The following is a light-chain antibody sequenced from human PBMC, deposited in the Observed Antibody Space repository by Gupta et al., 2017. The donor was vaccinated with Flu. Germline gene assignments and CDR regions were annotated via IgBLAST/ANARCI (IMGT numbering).Light chain of an antibody. CDR2: EVS. J-gene: IGLJ1*01. Sequence: QSALTQPASVSGSPGQSITISCTGTSSDVGGYNYVSWYQQHPGKAPKLMIYEVSNRPSGVSNRFSGSKSGNTASLTSSGLQAEDEADYYCRSYTSSSTPFVFGTGTKVTVL. CDR3: RSYTSSSTPFV. V-gene: IGLV2-14*01. CDR1: SSDVGGYNY.